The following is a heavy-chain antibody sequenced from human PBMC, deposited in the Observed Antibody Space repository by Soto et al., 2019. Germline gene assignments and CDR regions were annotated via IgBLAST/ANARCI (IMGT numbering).Heavy chain of an antibody. V-gene: IGHV3-23*01. J-gene: IGHJ4*02. D-gene: IGHD3-10*01. CDR1: GFTFSSYA. CDR3: AKDPSRKKYGSGSYSHF. CDR2: ISGSGGST. Sequence: EVQLLESGGGLVQPGGSLRLSCAASGFTFSSYAMSWVRQAPGKGLEWVSAISGSGGSTYYADSVKGRFTISRDNSKNTLYLQMISLRAEDTAVYYCAKDPSRKKYGSGSYSHFWGQGTLVTVSS.